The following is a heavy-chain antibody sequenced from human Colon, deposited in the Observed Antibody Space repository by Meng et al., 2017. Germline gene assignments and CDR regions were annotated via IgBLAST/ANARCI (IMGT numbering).Heavy chain of an antibody. J-gene: IGHJ5*02. V-gene: IGHV4-61*02. CDR1: GGSTSGSYY. D-gene: IGHD3-16*01. CDR3: ARWGRGIAFDP. Sequence: QRLRPELVKPLRSLYLTCTVSGGSTSGSYYWTWVRQPAGKGLEWIGRMQTTGTTNYNPSLKSRVNMSADTSKNQLFLSLTSVTAEDTAVYYCARWGRGIAFDPWGQGILVTVFS. CDR2: MQTTGTT.